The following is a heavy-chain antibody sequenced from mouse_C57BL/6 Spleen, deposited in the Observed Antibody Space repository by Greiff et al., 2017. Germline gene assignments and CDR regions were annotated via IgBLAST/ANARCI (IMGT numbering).Heavy chain of an antibody. V-gene: IGHV1-42*01. J-gene: IGHJ4*01. CDR1: GYSFTGYY. CDR3: ARKLRYYYAMDY. Sequence: DVKLQESGPELVKPGASVKISCKASGYSFTGYYMNWVKQSPEKSLEWIGEINPSTGGTTYNQKFKAKATLTVDKSSSTAYKQLKSLTSEDSAVDYCARKLRYYYAMDYWGQGTSVTVSS. D-gene: IGHD1-1*01. CDR2: INPSTGGT.